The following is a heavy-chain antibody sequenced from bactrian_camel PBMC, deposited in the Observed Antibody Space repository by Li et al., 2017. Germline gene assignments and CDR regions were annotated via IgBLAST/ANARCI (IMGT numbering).Heavy chain of an antibody. Sequence: HVQLVESGGGSVEAGGSLRLSCSASGYEYSIQCMAWYRQVSGKEREGIAASAIGLAYRYLGDSVKGRFDVIRDSASNTLYLQMNDLRPGDTAMYYCAADLRGGPRSYDRVRGGMLDYGGRGTQVTVS. CDR3: AADLRGGPRSYDRVRGGMLDY. V-gene: IGHV3S54*01. J-gene: IGHJ4*01. CDR2: SAIGLAYR. CDR1: GYEYSIQC. D-gene: IGHD4*01.